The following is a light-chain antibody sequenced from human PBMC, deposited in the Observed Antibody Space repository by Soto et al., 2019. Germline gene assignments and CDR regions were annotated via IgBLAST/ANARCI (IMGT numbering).Light chain of an antibody. Sequence: EIVLTQSPATLSLSPGETATLSCRASQSVSSYLAWYQQKPGQAPRLLIYDASNRATGIPARFSGSGSGTDFTLTISSLESEDFAVYYCQQRSNWYTFGQGTKLEIK. J-gene: IGKJ2*01. CDR3: QQRSNWYT. CDR1: QSVSSY. CDR2: DAS. V-gene: IGKV3-11*01.